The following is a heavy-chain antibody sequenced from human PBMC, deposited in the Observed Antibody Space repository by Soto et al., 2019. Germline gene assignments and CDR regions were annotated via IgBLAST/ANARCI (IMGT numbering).Heavy chain of an antibody. CDR3: AREEKQLARYGGDFDY. J-gene: IGHJ4*02. CDR2: ISYIGST. Sequence: SETLSLTCTVSDGSVSSGNYYWSWIRQPPGRGLEWIGHISYIGSTNYNPSLKSRVTISVDTSKNQFSLKLTSVTAADTAVYYCAREEKQLARYGGDFDYWGQGTPVTVSS. CDR1: DGSVSSGNYY. D-gene: IGHD6-13*01. V-gene: IGHV4-61*01.